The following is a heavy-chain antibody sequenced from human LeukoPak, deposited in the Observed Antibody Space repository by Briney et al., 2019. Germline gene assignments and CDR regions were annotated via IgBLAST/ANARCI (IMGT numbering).Heavy chain of an antibody. V-gene: IGHV4-59*01. D-gene: IGHD1-26*01. CDR1: SGSISTYY. J-gene: IGHJ3*02. CDR3: ARDRTVGAKQTDAFDM. CDR2: ISYSGST. Sequence: ASETLSLTCTASSGSISTYYWSWIRQPPGKGLEWIAYISYSGSTNYNPSLRSRVTISIDTSKNQFSLKLRSVTAADTAVYYCARDRTVGAKQTDAFDMWGQGTVVSVSS.